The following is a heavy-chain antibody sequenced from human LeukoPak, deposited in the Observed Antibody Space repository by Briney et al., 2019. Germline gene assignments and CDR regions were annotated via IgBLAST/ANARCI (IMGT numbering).Heavy chain of an antibody. V-gene: IGHV4-59*01. Sequence: PSETLSLTCTVSGGSISSYYWSWVRQPPGKGLEWIGHIYYSGSTNYNPSLKSRVTISVDTSKNQFSLKLSSVTAADTAVYYCARGDNYYYYYYMDVWGKGTTVTISS. CDR2: IYYSGST. CDR1: GGSISSYY. J-gene: IGHJ6*03. CDR3: ARGDNYYYYYYMDV.